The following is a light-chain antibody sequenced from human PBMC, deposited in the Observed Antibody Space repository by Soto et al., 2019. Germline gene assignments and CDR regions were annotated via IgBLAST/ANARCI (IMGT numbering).Light chain of an antibody. J-gene: IGLJ1*01. V-gene: IGLV2-14*01. CDR1: SSDVGGYNY. CDR2: DVN. Sequence: QSVLTQPASVSGSPGQSITISCTGPSSDVGGYNYVSWYQQHPGKAPKLMIYDVNNRPSGVSDRFSGSKSGNTASLTISGLQAEDEADYFCSSYTSSNTLYVLGAGTKVTVL. CDR3: SSYTSSNTLYV.